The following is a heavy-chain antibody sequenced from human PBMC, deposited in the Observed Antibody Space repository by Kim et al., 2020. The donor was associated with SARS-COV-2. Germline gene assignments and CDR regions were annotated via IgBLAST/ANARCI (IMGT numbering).Heavy chain of an antibody. CDR2: T. J-gene: IGHJ4*02. V-gene: IGHV4-39*07. CDR3: ARFPGTYFDY. Sequence: TYYHPSLKSRVTISVDTSKNQFSLELSSVTAADTAVFFCARFPGTYFDYWGQGTLVTVSS.